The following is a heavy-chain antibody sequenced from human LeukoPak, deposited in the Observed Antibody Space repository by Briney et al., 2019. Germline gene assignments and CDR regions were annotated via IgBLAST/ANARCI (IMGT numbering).Heavy chain of an antibody. CDR2: ISRSGSTI. CDR3: ARYCSGGCYSGVDY. V-gene: IGHV3-48*03. D-gene: IGHD2-15*01. J-gene: IGHJ4*02. CDR1: GFTFSIYE. Sequence: GGSLRLSCAASGFTFSIYEMNWVRQAPGKGLEWLSYISRSGSTIDYADSVKGRFTISRDNAKNSLYPQMNSLRAEDTAVYYCARYCSGGCYSGVDYWGQGTLVTVPS.